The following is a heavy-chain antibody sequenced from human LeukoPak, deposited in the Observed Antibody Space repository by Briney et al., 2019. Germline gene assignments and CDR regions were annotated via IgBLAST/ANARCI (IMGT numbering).Heavy chain of an antibody. J-gene: IGHJ5*02. CDR3: ARDRGITGTTEFDP. V-gene: IGHV4-59*01. CDR1: RDSISDYY. D-gene: IGHD1-7*01. CDR2: MHSSGST. Sequence: PSETLSLTCSVPRDSISDYYWSWIRQPPGKGLEWIGYMHSSGSTNYNPSLKSRVTISVDTSKNQFSLKLSSVTAADTALYYCARDRGITGTTEFDPWGQGTLVIVSS.